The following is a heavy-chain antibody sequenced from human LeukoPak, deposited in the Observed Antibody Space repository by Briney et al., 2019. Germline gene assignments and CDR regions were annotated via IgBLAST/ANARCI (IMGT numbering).Heavy chain of an antibody. D-gene: IGHD1-26*01. CDR2: IYHSGST. J-gene: IGHJ4*02. V-gene: IGHV4-39*07. CDR3: ARARWELLPFDY. Sequence: SETLSLTCTVSGGSISSSSYYWGWIRQPPGKGLEWIGSIYHSGSTYYNPSLKSRVTISVDTSKNQFSLKLSSVTAADTAVYYCARARWELLPFDYWGQGTLVTVSS. CDR1: GGSISSSSYY.